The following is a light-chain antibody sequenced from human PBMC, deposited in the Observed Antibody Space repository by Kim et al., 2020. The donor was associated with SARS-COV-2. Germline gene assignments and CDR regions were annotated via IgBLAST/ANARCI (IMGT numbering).Light chain of an antibody. CDR3: TAWDDSLNFVV. V-gene: IGLV1-44*01. J-gene: IGLJ2*01. CDR1: SSNIGRNI. CDR2: SNN. Sequence: QSVLTQPPSASGTPGQRVTISRSGSSSNIGRNIVNWHQQVPGTAPKLLIYSNNQRPSGVPDRFSASKSGTSASLAISGLQSEDEADYYCTAWDDSLNFVVFGGGTQLTVL.